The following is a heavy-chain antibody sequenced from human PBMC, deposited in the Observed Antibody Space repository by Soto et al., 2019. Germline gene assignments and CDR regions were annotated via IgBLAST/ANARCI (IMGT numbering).Heavy chain of an antibody. V-gene: IGHV1-18*01. Sequence: QVQLVQSGAEVKKPGASVKVSCKASGYTFTSYGISWVRQAPGQGLEWMGWISAYNGNTNYAQKLQGRVTMTTDTSTSTAYMELRSLRSDDTAVYYCARGRAQIVVVTANYYYGMDVWGQGTTVTVSS. J-gene: IGHJ6*02. D-gene: IGHD2-21*02. CDR1: GYTFTSYG. CDR3: ARGRAQIVVVTANYYYGMDV. CDR2: ISAYNGNT.